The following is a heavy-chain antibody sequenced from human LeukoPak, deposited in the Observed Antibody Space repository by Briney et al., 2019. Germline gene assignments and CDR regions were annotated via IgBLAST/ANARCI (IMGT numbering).Heavy chain of an antibody. CDR3: ARDPGYYDSSGYYTGPNDY. V-gene: IGHV3-74*01. J-gene: IGHJ4*02. CDR1: GFTFSSYW. Sequence: GGSLRLSCAASGFTFSSYWMHWVRQAPGKGLVGVSRINSDGSSTTYADSVKGRFTISRDNAKNTLYLQMNSLRAEDTAVYYCARDPGYYDSSGYYTGPNDYWGQGPLVTVSS. CDR2: INSDGSST. D-gene: IGHD3-22*01.